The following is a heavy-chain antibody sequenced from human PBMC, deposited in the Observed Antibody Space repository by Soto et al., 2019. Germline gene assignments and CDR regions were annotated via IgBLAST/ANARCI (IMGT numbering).Heavy chain of an antibody. D-gene: IGHD3-3*01. J-gene: IGHJ5*02. Sequence: SVKVSCKASGGTFSSYAISWVRQAPGQGLEWMGGIIPIFGTANYAQKSQGRVTITADKSTSTAYMELSSLRSEDTAVYYCAIRIGLRRIFGVAPLNNWFDPWGQGTLVTVSS. V-gene: IGHV1-69*06. CDR2: IIPIFGTA. CDR3: AIRIGLRRIFGVAPLNNWFDP. CDR1: GGTFSSYA.